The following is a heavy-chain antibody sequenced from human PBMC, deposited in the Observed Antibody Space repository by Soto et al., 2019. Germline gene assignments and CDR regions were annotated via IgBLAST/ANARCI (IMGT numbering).Heavy chain of an antibody. CDR3: ARERLYSGSGSYAGWFDP. Sequence: QVQLQESGPGLVKPSQTLSLTCTVSGGSISSGGYYWSWIRQHPGKGLEWIGYIYYSGSTYYNPSLKSRVTISVDTSNNHFSLKLTAVTAADTAVYYCARERLYSGSGSYAGWFDPWGQGTLVTVSS. J-gene: IGHJ5*02. CDR1: GGSISSGGYY. V-gene: IGHV4-31*03. CDR2: IYYSGST. D-gene: IGHD3-10*01.